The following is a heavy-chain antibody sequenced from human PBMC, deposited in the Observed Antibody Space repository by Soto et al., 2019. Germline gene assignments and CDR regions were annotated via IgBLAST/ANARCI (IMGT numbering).Heavy chain of an antibody. J-gene: IGHJ4*02. V-gene: IGHV3-23*01. CDR2: IAGSGGDI. Sequence: GGSLRLSCAASAFPFSSYAMAWVSQAPGRGLEWVSSIAGSGGDISYADSVKGRFTISRDNSKNTLYLQMDSLRAEDTAIYYCAKKYRGTYPFDNWGQGTLFTVSS. CDR3: AKKYRGTYPFDN. D-gene: IGHD1-26*01. CDR1: AFPFSSYA.